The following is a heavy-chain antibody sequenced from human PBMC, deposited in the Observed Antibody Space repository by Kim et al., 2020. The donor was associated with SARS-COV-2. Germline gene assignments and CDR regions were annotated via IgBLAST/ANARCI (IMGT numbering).Heavy chain of an antibody. J-gene: IGHJ4*02. CDR2: IYYSGST. D-gene: IGHD3-22*01. CDR3: ARQIGITMIVVVISTYFDY. CDR1: GGSISSSSYY. V-gene: IGHV4-39*01. Sequence: SETLSLTCTVSGGSISSSSYYWGWIRQPPGKGLEWIGSIYYSGSTYYNPSLKSRVTISVDTSKNQFSLKLSSVTAADTAVYYCARQIGITMIVVVISTYFDYGGQGPLVTVSS.